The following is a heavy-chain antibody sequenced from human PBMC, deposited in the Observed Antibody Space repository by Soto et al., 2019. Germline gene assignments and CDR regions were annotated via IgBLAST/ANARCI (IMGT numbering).Heavy chain of an antibody. CDR2: ISYDGSNK. CDR3: ARSLRFLEWALDY. Sequence: QVQLVESGGGVVQPGRSLRLSCAASGFTFSSYAMHWVRQAPGKGLEWVAVISYDGSNKYYADSVKGRFTIYRDNSKNTLYLQMNSLRAEDTAVYYCARSLRFLEWALDYWGQGTLVTVSS. J-gene: IGHJ4*02. D-gene: IGHD3-3*01. CDR1: GFTFSSYA. V-gene: IGHV3-30-3*01.